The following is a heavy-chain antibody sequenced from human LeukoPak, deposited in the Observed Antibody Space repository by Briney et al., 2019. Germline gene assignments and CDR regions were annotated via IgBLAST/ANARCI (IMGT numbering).Heavy chain of an antibody. CDR2: ITNDGSST. V-gene: IGHV3-74*01. CDR3: AKGNRPSGSYYNPLDH. D-gene: IGHD3-10*01. CDR1: GLTFSSHW. J-gene: IGHJ4*02. Sequence: PGGSLRLSCAASGLTFSSHWMHWVRQAPGKGLVWVSRITNDGSSTTYADSVKGRFTISRDNSKNTLYLEMDSLRGEDTAVYYCAKGNRPSGSYYNPLDHWGQGTLVTVSS.